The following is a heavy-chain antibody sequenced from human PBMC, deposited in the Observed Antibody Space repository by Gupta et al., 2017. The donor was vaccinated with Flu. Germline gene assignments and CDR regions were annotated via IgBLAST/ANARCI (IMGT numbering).Heavy chain of an antibody. V-gene: IGHV2-26*01. CDR3: ERMPGIAVAGTEFDY. CDR2: IFSNDEK. D-gene: IGHD6-19*01. CDR1: GFSLSTARMG. J-gene: IGHJ4*02. Sequence: QVTLKESGPVLVKPTETVTLTCPVSGFSLSTARMGVSWIRQPPGKALEWLAHIFSNDEKSYSTSLKSRLTISKDTSKSQVVLTMTNMDPVDTATYYCERMPGIAVAGTEFDYWGQGTLVTVSS.